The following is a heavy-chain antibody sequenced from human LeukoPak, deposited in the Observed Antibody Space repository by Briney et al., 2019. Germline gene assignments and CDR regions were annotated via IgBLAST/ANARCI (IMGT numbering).Heavy chain of an antibody. CDR1: GFTFDDYA. CDR3: AKDMSVAGHDAFDI. D-gene: IGHD6-19*01. V-gene: IGHV3-9*01. Sequence: GRSLRLSCAASGFTFDDYAMPWVRQAPGKGLEWVSGISWNSGSIGYADSVKGRFTISRDNAKNSLYLQMNSLRAEDTALYYCAKDMSVAGHDAFDIWGQGTMVTVSS. CDR2: ISWNSGSI. J-gene: IGHJ3*02.